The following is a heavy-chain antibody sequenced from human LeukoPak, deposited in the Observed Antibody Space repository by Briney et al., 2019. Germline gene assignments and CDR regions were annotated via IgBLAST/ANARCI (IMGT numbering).Heavy chain of an antibody. CDR1: GYTLTELS. CDR2: INPSGGST. V-gene: IGHV1-46*01. CDR3: ARDDYGSGSSY. D-gene: IGHD3-10*01. J-gene: IGHJ4*02. Sequence: GASVKVSCKVSGYTLTELSMHWVRQAPGQGLEWMGIINPSGGSTSYAQKFQGRVTMTRDTSTSTVYMELSSLRSEDTAVYYCARDDYGSGSSYWGQGTLVTVSS.